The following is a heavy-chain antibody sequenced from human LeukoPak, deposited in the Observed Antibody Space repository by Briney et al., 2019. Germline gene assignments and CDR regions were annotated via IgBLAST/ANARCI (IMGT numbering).Heavy chain of an antibody. J-gene: IGHJ4*02. Sequence: GGSLRLSCAASGSTFSSYSMNWVRQAPGKGLEWVSSISSSSSYIYYADSVKGRFTISRDNAKNSLYLQMNSLRAEDTAVYYCARAPAVAGSHFDYWGQGTLVTVSS. CDR2: ISSSSSYI. CDR1: GSTFSSYS. CDR3: ARAPAVAGSHFDY. V-gene: IGHV3-21*01. D-gene: IGHD6-19*01.